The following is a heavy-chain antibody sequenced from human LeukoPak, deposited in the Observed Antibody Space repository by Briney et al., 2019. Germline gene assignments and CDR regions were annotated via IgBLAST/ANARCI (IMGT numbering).Heavy chain of an antibody. CDR2: ITGSGGSA. CDR3: ARVSSDDFWSGDDAFDI. Sequence: PGGSLRLSCAASGFTFSSYAMSWVRQAPGKGLEWASTITGSGGSAYYVDSVKGRFTISRDNSKNTLYLQMNSLRAEDTAVYYCARVSSDDFWSGDDAFDIWGQGTMVTVSS. CDR1: GFTFSSYA. V-gene: IGHV3-23*01. D-gene: IGHD3-3*01. J-gene: IGHJ3*02.